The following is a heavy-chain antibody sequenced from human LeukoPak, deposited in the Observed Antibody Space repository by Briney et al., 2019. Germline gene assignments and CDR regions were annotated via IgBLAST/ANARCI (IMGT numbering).Heavy chain of an antibody. CDR3: TTDSSSWYVDI. J-gene: IGHJ3*02. Sequence: PGGSLRRYGAASGFTCSNVWMSRVRQAPGKGLKGVVRIKRKTDGETTDYAAPVKGRFTISRDDSKITLYLQMNSVKTEDTAVYYCTTDSSSWYVDIWGQGTMVTVSS. D-gene: IGHD6-13*01. V-gene: IGHV3-15*01. CDR2: IKRKTDGETT. CDR1: GFTCSNVW.